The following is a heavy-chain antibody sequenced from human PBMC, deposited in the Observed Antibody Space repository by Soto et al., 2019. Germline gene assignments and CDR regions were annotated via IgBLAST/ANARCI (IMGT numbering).Heavy chain of an antibody. V-gene: IGHV3-30*18. J-gene: IGHJ6*02. CDR3: AKDRTGDNYYYYGMDV. CDR2: ISYDGSNK. Sequence: PGGSMRLSCDVSGFNFTAYWMHWVSQAPGKGLEWVAVISYDGSNKYYADSVKGRFTISRDNSKNTRYLQMNSLRAEHPAVYYCAKDRTGDNYYYYGMDVWGQGPTVTVSS. CDR1: GFNFTAYW.